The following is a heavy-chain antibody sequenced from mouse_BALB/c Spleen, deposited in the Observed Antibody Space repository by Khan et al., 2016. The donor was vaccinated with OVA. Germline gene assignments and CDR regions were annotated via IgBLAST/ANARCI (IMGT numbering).Heavy chain of an antibody. CDR3: AGPHYCSCILDN. CDR2: INTYTGEP. V-gene: IGHV9-3-1*01. CDR1: GHTFTKYG. D-gene: IGHD1-1*01. J-gene: IGHJ4*01. Sequence: LVESGPELKKPGETVKISCKASGHTFTKYGMNWVKQAPGKGLKWMGWINTYTGEPTYADDFNGRFAFSLETSASTAYLQINNLKNEDTATYYGAGPHYCSCILDNWGQGTSVTVSS.